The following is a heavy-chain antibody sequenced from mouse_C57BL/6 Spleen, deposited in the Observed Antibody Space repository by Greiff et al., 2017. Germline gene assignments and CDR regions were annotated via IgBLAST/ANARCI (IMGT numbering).Heavy chain of an antibody. CDR1: GYSITSGYY. Sequence: EVQLVESGPGLVKPSQSLSLTCSVTGYSITSGYYWNWIRQFPGNKLEWMGYISYDGSNNYNPSLKNRISITRDTSKNQFFLELNSVTTEDTATYYCARDRYFDVWGTGTTVTVSS. J-gene: IGHJ1*03. V-gene: IGHV3-6*01. CDR2: ISYDGSN. CDR3: ARDRYFDV.